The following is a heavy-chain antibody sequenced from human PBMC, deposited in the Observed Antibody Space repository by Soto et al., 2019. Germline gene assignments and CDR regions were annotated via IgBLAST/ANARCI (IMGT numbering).Heavy chain of an antibody. D-gene: IGHD3-3*01. Sequence: GDALKISCKGSGWSVTSYRMGWVRQMPGKGLEWMGIIYPGDSDTRYSPSFQGQVTISADKPISTAYLQWSSLKASDTAMYYCARLPSAGAFDIWGQGTMVTVSS. V-gene: IGHV5-51*01. CDR2: IYPGDSDT. CDR1: GWSVTSYR. J-gene: IGHJ3*02. CDR3: ARLPSAGAFDI.